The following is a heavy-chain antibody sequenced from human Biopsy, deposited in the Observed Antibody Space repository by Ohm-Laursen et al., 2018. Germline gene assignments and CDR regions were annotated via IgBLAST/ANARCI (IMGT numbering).Heavy chain of an antibody. D-gene: IGHD6-19*01. J-gene: IGHJ6*02. CDR1: GDSISNDY. V-gene: IGHV4-59*12. CDR2: IYYSGST. CDR3: ARATKSAGWRYYYFYGMDV. Sequence: SDTLSLTCTVSGDSISNDYWSWIRQPPGEGLEWIGYIYYSGSTSYNPSLKSRVTISVDTSKNQFSLRLNSVTAADTAVYYCARATKSAGWRYYYFYGMDVWGQGTTVTVSS.